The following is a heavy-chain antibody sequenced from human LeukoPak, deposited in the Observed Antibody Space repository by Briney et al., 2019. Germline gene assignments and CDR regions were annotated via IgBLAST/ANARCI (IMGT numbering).Heavy chain of an antibody. CDR2: IYHSGST. D-gene: IGHD3-10*01. CDR1: GGSMSSSNW. J-gene: IGHJ3*02. V-gene: IGHV4-4*02. CDR3: AVGGVYLRGGAEAFDI. Sequence: PSETLSLTCAVSGGSMSSSNWWSWVRQPPGKGLEWIGEIYHSGSTNYNPSLKSRVTISVDKSKNQFSLKLSSVTAADTAVYYCAVGGVYLRGGAEAFDIWGQGTMVTVSS.